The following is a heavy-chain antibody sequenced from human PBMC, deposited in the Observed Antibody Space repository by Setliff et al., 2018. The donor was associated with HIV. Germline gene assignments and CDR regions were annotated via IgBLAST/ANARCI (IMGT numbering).Heavy chain of an antibody. CDR3: ARHVYSSGWGYVYHLDS. J-gene: IGHJ4*02. D-gene: IGHD6-19*01. CDR1: GGSISNYY. Sequence: ASETLSLTCTVSGGSISNYYWSWIRQPPGKGLEWIGYIYASGSTNYSPSLKSRVTISVDTSKNQFSLKLKSVTAADTAVYFCARHVYSSGWGYVYHLDSWGQGTQVTVSS. V-gene: IGHV4-59*08. CDR2: IYASGST.